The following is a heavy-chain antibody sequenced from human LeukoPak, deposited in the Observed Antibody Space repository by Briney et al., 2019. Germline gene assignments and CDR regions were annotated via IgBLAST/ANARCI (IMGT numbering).Heavy chain of an antibody. J-gene: IGHJ6*03. Sequence: PSETLSLTCAVYGGSFSGYYWSWIRQPPGKGLEWIGEINHSGSTNYNPSLKSRVTISVDTSKNQFSLKLSSVTAADTAVYYCARVRGARDFWSGYYYYYYMDVWGKGTTATVSS. CDR1: GGSFSGYY. D-gene: IGHD3-3*01. CDR3: ARVRGARDFWSGYYYYYYMDV. CDR2: INHSGST. V-gene: IGHV4-34*01.